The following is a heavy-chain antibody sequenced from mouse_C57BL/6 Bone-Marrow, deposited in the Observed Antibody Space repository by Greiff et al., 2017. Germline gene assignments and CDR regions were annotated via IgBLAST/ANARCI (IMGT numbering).Heavy chain of an antibody. CDR2: IHPNSGST. J-gene: IGHJ2*01. CDR3: EKEEKRGDDNDGGDYCDY. V-gene: IGHV1-64*01. Sequence: QVQLQQPGAELVKPGASVKLSCKASGYTFTSYWMHWVKQRPGQGLEWIGMIHPNSGSTNYNEKFKSKATLTVDKSSSTAYMQLSSLTSEDSAVXYCEKEEKRGDDNDGGDYCDYWGQGTTLTVSS. D-gene: IGHD2-4*01. CDR1: GYTFTSYW.